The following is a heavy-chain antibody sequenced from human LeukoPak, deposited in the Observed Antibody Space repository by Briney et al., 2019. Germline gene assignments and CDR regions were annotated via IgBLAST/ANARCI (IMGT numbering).Heavy chain of an antibody. D-gene: IGHD5-18*01. Sequence: SETLSLICTVSGGSISSGGYYWSWIRQHPGRGLEWIGYIYYSGSTYYNPSLKSRVTISVDTSKNQFSLKLSSVTAADTAVYYCARSTYSYGYIGMDVWGQGTTVTVSS. V-gene: IGHV4-31*03. CDR2: IYYSGST. CDR1: GGSISSGGYY. J-gene: IGHJ6*02. CDR3: ARSTYSYGYIGMDV.